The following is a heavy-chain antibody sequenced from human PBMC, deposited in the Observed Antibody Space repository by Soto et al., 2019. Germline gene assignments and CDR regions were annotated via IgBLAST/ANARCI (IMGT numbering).Heavy chain of an antibody. CDR3: ARGLILWFGELSRRGGYYYFSDV. CDR2: INDSGNI. J-gene: IGHJ6*04. D-gene: IGHD3-10*01. Sequence: SVPMPVSWSVEGGSCRGFHCSRILQKPGKGLEWIGEINDSGNINYNPSLKSRVTILVDTAKKQISLKLSSVTAADTAVYYCARGLILWFGELSRRGGYYYFSDVRGKGASVTVSP. CDR1: GGSCRGFH. V-gene: IGHV4-34*01.